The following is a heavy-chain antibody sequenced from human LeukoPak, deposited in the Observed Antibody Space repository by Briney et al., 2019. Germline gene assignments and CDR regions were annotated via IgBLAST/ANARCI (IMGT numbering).Heavy chain of an antibody. CDR1: GFTFSNYA. CDR2: ITGSGGST. CDR3: AKDRGRYYDSSGYYWGYYFDS. V-gene: IGHV3-23*01. J-gene: IGHJ4*02. Sequence: GGPLRLSCAASGFTFSNYAVNWVRQAPGKGLEWVSTITGSGGSTFYADSVKGRFAISRDNSMDTLYLQMSSLRAEDTAVYYCAKDRGRYYDSSGYYWGYYFDSWGQGTLVTVSS. D-gene: IGHD3-22*01.